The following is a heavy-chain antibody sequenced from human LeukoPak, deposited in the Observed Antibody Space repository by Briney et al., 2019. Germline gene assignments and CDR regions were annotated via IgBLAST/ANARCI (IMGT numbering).Heavy chain of an antibody. D-gene: IGHD2-8*01. J-gene: IGHJ4*02. CDR1: GFTFSSYA. CDR2: ISYDGSNK. Sequence: GRSLRLSCAASGFTFSSYAMHWVRQAPGKGLEWVAVISYDGSNKYYADSVKGRFTISRDNSKNTLHLQMNSLRAEDTAVYYCAREYPRYCTNGVCYPFDYWGQGTLVTVSS. CDR3: AREYPRYCTNGVCYPFDY. V-gene: IGHV3-30*04.